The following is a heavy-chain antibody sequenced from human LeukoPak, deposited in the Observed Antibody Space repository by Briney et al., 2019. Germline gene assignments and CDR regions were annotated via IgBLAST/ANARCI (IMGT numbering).Heavy chain of an antibody. J-gene: IGHJ3*02. CDR3: AREGNGGDYASDAFDI. V-gene: IGHV1-2*02. Sequence: ASVKVSCKASGYTFTSYYMHWVRQAPGQGLEWMGWINPNTGGTNYAQKFQGRVTMTRDTSISTAYMELSRLRSDDTAVYYCAREGNGGDYASDAFDIWGQGTMVTVSS. D-gene: IGHD4-17*01. CDR1: GYTFTSYY. CDR2: INPNTGGT.